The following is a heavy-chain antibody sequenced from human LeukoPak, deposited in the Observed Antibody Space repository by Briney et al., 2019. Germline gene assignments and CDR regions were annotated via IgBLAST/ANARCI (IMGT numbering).Heavy chain of an antibody. CDR3: AREYGSGWYDY. CDR2: ISRSGGTI. CDR1: GFTFSTYE. D-gene: IGHD6-19*01. V-gene: IGHV3-48*03. Sequence: GASLRLSCAASGFTFSTYEMNWVRQAPGKGLEWVAYISRSGGTIYYADSVKGRFTISRDNAKNSLYLQMNSLTVEDTAVYYCAREYGSGWYDYWGQGTLVTVSS. J-gene: IGHJ4*02.